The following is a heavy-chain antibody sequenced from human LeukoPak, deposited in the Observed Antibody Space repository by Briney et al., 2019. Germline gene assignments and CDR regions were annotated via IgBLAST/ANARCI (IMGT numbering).Heavy chain of an antibody. CDR3: ARDIGYSSSEGYFDY. CDR1: GYTFTSYG. V-gene: IGHV1-18*01. J-gene: IGHJ4*02. CDR2: ISAYNGNT. D-gene: IGHD6-13*01. Sequence: ASVKVSCKASGYTFTSYGISWVRQAPGQGLEWMGWISAYNGNTNYAQKLQGRVTMTTDTSTSTAYMELRSLRSEDTAVYYCARDIGYSSSEGYFDYWGQGTLVTVSS.